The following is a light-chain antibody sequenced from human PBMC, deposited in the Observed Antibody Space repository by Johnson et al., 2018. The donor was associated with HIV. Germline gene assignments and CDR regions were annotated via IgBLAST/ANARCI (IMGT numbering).Light chain of an antibody. J-gene: IGLJ1*01. CDR3: GTWDSSLSAYV. V-gene: IGLV1-51*02. Sequence: QSMLTQPPSVSAAPGQKVTISCSGSSSNIGTNYVSWYQQVPGTAPKLLIYENNKRPSGIPDRFSGSKSGTSATLGITGLQTGDEADYYCGTWDSSLSAYVFGTATKVTVL. CDR1: SSNIGTNY. CDR2: ENN.